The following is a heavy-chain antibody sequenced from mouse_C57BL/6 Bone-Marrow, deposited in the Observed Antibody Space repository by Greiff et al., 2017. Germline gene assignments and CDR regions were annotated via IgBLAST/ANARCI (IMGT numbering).Heavy chain of an antibody. CDR1: GYTFTEYT. CDR3: ARHEEGLRLRGYAMDY. Sequence: QVQLQQSGAELVKPGASVKLSCKASGYTFTEYTIHWVKQRSGQGLEWIGWFYPGSGSIKYNEKFKDKATLTADKSSSTVYMELSRLASEDSAVYFCARHEEGLRLRGYAMDYWGQGTSVTVSS. CDR2: FYPGSGSI. V-gene: IGHV1-62-2*01. D-gene: IGHD3-2*02. J-gene: IGHJ4*01.